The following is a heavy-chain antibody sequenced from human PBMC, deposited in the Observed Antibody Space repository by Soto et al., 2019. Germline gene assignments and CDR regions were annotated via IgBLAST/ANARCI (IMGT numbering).Heavy chain of an antibody. D-gene: IGHD2-2*01. Sequence: QVQLQESGPGLVKPSGTLSLTCAVSGGSISSSNWWSWVRQPPGKGLEWIGEIYHSGSTNYNPSPTCRVTISVAKSKNQFSLKLSSVSAADTAVYYFARDRSGYCSSTSCYPLPYCWFDPWGQGTLVTVSS. CDR3: ARDRSGYCSSTSCYPLPYCWFDP. CDR1: GGSISSSNW. J-gene: IGHJ5*02. CDR2: IYHSGST. V-gene: IGHV4-4*02.